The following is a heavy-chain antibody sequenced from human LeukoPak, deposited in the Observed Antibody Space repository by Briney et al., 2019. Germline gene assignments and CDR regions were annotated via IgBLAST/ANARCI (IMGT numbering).Heavy chain of an antibody. D-gene: IGHD1-1*01. Sequence: GGSLRLSCAASGFTFSDYSMNWVRQAPGKGLEWISYVGISSGNTKYADSVKGRFTISGDSAKNSLYLQMSSLRVEDTAVYYCARDHNYAFDNWGQGTLVTVSS. V-gene: IGHV3-48*04. CDR1: GFTFSDYS. CDR3: ARDHNYAFDN. CDR2: VGISSGNT. J-gene: IGHJ4*02.